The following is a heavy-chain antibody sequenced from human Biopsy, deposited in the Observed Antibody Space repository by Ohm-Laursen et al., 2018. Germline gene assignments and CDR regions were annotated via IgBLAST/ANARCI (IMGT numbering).Heavy chain of an antibody. CDR3: AKDLGQVTAAIGY. J-gene: IGHJ4*02. D-gene: IGHD2-21*02. Sequence: SLRLSCSASGFTFDDYAMHWVRQAPGKGLEWVSGITWNSGSMGYADSVKGRFSIFRDNAKHSLYLQMNSLRAEDTALYYCAKDLGQVTAAIGYWGQGTLVTVSS. V-gene: IGHV3-9*01. CDR2: ITWNSGSM. CDR1: GFTFDDYA.